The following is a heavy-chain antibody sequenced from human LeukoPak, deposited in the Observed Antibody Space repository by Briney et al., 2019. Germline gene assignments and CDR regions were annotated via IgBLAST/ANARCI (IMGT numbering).Heavy chain of an antibody. V-gene: IGHV4-39*07. Sequence: RPSETLSLTCTVSGGSISSSSYYWGWIRQPPGKGLEWIGSIYYSGSTYYNPSLKSRVTISVDTSKNQFSLKLSSVTAADTAVYYCARVKQWLDFDYWGQGTLVTVSS. D-gene: IGHD6-19*01. CDR1: GGSISSSSYY. J-gene: IGHJ4*02. CDR2: IYYSGST. CDR3: ARVKQWLDFDY.